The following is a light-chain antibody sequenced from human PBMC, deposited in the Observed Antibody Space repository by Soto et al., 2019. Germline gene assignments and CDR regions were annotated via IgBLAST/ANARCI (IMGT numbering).Light chain of an antibody. V-gene: IGKV3-15*01. Sequence: EIVMTQSPATLSVSPGERVTLSCRASQSVSSNLAWYQQKPGQAPRLLIYGASTRATGIPARFSGSGSGTEFILTISSLQSEDFAVYYCHQYNNWPPWTFGQGTKVEIK. CDR3: HQYNNWPPWT. CDR1: QSVSSN. J-gene: IGKJ1*01. CDR2: GAS.